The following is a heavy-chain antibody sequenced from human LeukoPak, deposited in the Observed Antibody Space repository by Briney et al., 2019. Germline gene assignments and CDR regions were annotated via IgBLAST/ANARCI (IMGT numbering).Heavy chain of an antibody. V-gene: IGHV1-69*05. CDR3: AVRLQGQDTLLYYYHMDV. CDR1: GGTFSSYA. CDR2: IIPIFGTA. J-gene: IGHJ6*03. D-gene: IGHD4-11*01. Sequence: SVKVSCKASGGTFSSYAISWVRQAPGQGLEWMGGIIPIFGTANYAQKFQGRVTITTDESTSTAYMELSSLRSEDTAVYYCAVRLQGQDTLLYYYHMDVWGKGTPVTVSS.